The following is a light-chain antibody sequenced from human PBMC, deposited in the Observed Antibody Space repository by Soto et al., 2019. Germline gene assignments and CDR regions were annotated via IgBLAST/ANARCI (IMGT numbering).Light chain of an antibody. CDR1: QSVGNN. V-gene: IGKV3-15*01. CDR2: GAS. J-gene: IGKJ5*01. CDR3: QQYNNWPLT. Sequence: EIVMTLSPATLSVYPGGRATLSCRASQSVGNNYLAWYQQKPGQAPRLPIYGASSRATGIPVRFSGSGSGTEFTLTISSLQSEDFAVYYCQQYNNWPLTFGQGTRLEVK.